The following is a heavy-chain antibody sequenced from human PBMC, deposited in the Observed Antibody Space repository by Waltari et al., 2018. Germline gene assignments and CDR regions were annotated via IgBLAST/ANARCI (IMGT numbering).Heavy chain of an antibody. CDR1: GFTFSRSW. D-gene: IGHD3-22*01. Sequence: EVQLVESGGGLVQPGGSLRLSCAASGFTFSRSWMHWARQAPVKGLVWVSLINNDGTTTIYADSVKGRFTISRDNAENTLYLQMNSLRAEDTAVYYCVRIYFESSGHKLSWGQGTLVTVSS. CDR2: INNDGTTT. V-gene: IGHV3-74*01. J-gene: IGHJ5*02. CDR3: VRIYFESSGHKLS.